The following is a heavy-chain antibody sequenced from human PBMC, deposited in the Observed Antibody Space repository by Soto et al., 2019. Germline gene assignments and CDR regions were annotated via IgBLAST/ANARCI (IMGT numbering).Heavy chain of an antibody. CDR1: GHTFTNFG. CDR3: ATRSPAFDY. J-gene: IGHJ4*02. CDR2: ISTDKGNT. V-gene: IGHV1-18*01. Sequence: QVQMLQSGPEVKQPGASVKVSCKTSGHTFTNFGISWVRRAPGQGVEWMGWISTDKGNTNYAQKFQGRVTMTTDTSTSTGYMELRSLTSDDTAVYYCATRSPAFDYWGQGTLVTVSS.